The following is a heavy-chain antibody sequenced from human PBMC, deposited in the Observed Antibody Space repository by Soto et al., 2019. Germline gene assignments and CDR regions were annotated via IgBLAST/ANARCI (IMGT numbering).Heavy chain of an antibody. J-gene: IGHJ4*02. CDR1: GYSFTSYW. V-gene: IGHV5-51*01. CDR2: IYPGDSDT. Sequence: GESLKISCKGSGYSFTSYWIGWVRQMPGKGLEWMGIIYPGDSDTRYSPSFQGQVTISADKSISTAYLQWSSLKASDTAMYYCARILYYYDSSGYYPLDYWGQGTLVTVSS. CDR3: ARILYYYDSSGYYPLDY. D-gene: IGHD3-22*01.